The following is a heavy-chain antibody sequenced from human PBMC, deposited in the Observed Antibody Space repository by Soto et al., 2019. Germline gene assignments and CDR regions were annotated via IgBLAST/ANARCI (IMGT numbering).Heavy chain of an antibody. CDR3: AIDGGNGSGSYDSDD. CDR1: GFTFSSYA. V-gene: IGHV3-23*01. CDR2: TSSSGGST. J-gene: IGHJ4*02. Sequence: EVQLLESGGGLVQPGGSLRLSCAASGFTFSSYAMSWVRQAPGKGLEWVSTTSSSGGSTYYADSVKGRFTISRDNSKNTSYLQINSRRAEDEAVDYCAIDGGNGSGSYDSDDWGQGTLVTVSS. D-gene: IGHD3-10*01.